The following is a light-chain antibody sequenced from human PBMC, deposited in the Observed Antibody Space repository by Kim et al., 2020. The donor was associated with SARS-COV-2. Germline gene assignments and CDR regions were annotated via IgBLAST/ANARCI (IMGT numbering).Light chain of an antibody. Sequence: SYELTQPPSVSVSPGQTASITCSGDKLGDKYACWYQQKPGQPPVLVIYQDSKRPSGIPERFSGSNSGNTATLTISGTQAMDEAYYYCQAWDSSTVVFGGGTKLTVL. J-gene: IGLJ2*01. CDR1: KLGDKY. CDR2: QDS. CDR3: QAWDSSTVV. V-gene: IGLV3-1*01.